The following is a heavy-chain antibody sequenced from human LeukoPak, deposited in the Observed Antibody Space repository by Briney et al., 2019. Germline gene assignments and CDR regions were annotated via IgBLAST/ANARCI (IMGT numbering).Heavy chain of an antibody. D-gene: IGHD3-10*01. CDR3: ARLNPLTLVRADTYYHSMDV. J-gene: IGHJ6*02. Sequence: GSLRLSCAASGFTFSNAWMSWVRQAPGKGLEWVGYIHYTGRINYNPSLQSRVTIPMDTSKSLFSLRLNSVTAADTAIYYCARLNPLTLVRADTYYHSMDVWGQGTTVTVSS. CDR2: IHYTGRI. CDR1: GFTFSNAW. V-gene: IGHV4-59*08.